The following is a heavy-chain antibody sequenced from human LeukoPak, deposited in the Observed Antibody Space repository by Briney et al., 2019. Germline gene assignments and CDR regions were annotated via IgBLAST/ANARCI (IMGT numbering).Heavy chain of an antibody. CDR3: ARDPGLRLDS. D-gene: IGHD3-3*01. V-gene: IGHV3-33*01. CDR1: GFSLSNYA. CDR2: IWYDGSNE. Sequence: TGGSRRLSCAAPGFSLSNYAMQWVRQTPGKGRGWVAVIWYDGSNEYYSEFVKGRFAISRDTSRNTLYLQMNNVRAEDTAVYFCARDPGLRLDSWGQGTLVTVS. J-gene: IGHJ4*02.